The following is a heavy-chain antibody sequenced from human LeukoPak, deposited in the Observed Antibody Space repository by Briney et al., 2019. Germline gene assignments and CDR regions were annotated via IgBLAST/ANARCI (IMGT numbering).Heavy chain of an antibody. Sequence: GESLKISCQGSGYTFTSYWIGWVRQMPGKGLEWMGIIYPGDFDTRYSPSFQGQVTISADKSISTAYLQWSSLKASDTAMYYCARQAVIQYCSGGSCHGFFDYWGQGTLVTVSS. D-gene: IGHD2-15*01. CDR2: IYPGDFDT. V-gene: IGHV5-51*01. J-gene: IGHJ4*02. CDR1: GYTFTSYW. CDR3: ARQAVIQYCSGGSCHGFFDY.